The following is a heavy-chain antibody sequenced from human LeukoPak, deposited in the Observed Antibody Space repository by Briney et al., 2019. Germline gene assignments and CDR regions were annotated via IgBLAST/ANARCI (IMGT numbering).Heavy chain of an antibody. Sequence: ASVKVSCKASGYTFTGYYMHWVRQAPGQGLEWMGWINANSGGTNYAQKFQGRVTMTRDTSISTAYMELSRLRSDDTAVYYCASQYSSGWYVQRYYFDYWGQGTLVTVSS. CDR3: ASQYSSGWYVQRYYFDY. CDR2: INANSGGT. CDR1: GYTFTGYY. D-gene: IGHD6-19*01. V-gene: IGHV1-2*02. J-gene: IGHJ4*02.